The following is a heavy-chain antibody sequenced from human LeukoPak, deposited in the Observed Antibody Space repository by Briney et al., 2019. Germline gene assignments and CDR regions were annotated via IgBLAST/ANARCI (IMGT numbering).Heavy chain of an antibody. D-gene: IGHD1-26*01. V-gene: IGHV3-33*06. Sequence: SGGSLRLSCAASGFTFSSYGMHWVRQAPGKGLEWVAVIWYDGSNKYYADSVKGRFTISRDNSKNTLYLQMNSLRAEDTAVYYCAKGPYGSGSYYISRMGRRDFDYWGQGTLVTVSS. CDR1: GFTFSSYG. J-gene: IGHJ4*02. CDR3: AKGPYGSGSYYISRMGRRDFDY. CDR2: IWYDGSNK.